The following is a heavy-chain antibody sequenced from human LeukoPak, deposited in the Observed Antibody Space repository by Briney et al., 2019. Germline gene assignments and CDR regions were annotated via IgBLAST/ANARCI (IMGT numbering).Heavy chain of an antibody. J-gene: IGHJ3*02. CDR1: GDSISTYF. CDR2: IIYSGDT. Sequence: SETLSLTCTVSGDSISTYFWSWIWQSPGKGLEWIGYIIYSGDTNYNPTLKSRVTISVDTSKNHFSLRLSSVTAADTAVYYCARDRFLFDNDAFDIWGQGAMVTVSS. CDR3: ARDRFLFDNDAFDI. D-gene: IGHD3-3*01. V-gene: IGHV4-59*01.